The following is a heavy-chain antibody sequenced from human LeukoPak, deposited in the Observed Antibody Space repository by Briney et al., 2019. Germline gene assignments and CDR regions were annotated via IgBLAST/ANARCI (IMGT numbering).Heavy chain of an antibody. Sequence: SETLSLTCAVYGGSFSGYYWCWIRQPPGKGVEWMGEINHSGSTNYNPSLKSRVTISVDTSKNQFSLKLSSVTAADTAVYYCARGALLWFGESTNYFDYWGQGTLVTVSS. CDR3: ARGALLWFGESTNYFDY. CDR1: GGSFSGYY. J-gene: IGHJ4*02. D-gene: IGHD3-10*01. V-gene: IGHV4-34*01. CDR2: INHSGST.